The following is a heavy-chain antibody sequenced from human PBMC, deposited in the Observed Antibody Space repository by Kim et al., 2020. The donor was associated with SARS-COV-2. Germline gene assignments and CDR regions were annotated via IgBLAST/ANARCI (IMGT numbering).Heavy chain of an antibody. CDR3: ARGRGTTVVTPLPVGYYYYMDG. Sequence: SETLSLTCAVYGGSFSGYYWSWIRQPPGKGLEWIGEINHSGSTNYNPSLKSRVTISVDTSKNQFSLKLSSVTAADTAVYYCARGRGTTVVTPLPVGYYYYMDGWGEGRTLTVSS. CDR1: GGSFSGYY. J-gene: IGHJ6*03. V-gene: IGHV4-34*01. D-gene: IGHD4-17*01. CDR2: INHSGST.